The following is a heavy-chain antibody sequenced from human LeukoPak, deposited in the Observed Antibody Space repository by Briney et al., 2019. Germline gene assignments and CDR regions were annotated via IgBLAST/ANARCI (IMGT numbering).Heavy chain of an antibody. V-gene: IGHV1-2*02. Sequence: ASVKVSFKASGYTFTGYYMHWVRQAPGQGLEWMGWINPNSGGTNYAQKLRGRVTMTTDTSTSTAYMDLRSLRSDDTALYYCARTVTTSSYYFDYWGQGTLVTVSS. CDR1: GYTFTGYY. D-gene: IGHD4-17*01. CDR3: ARTVTTSSYYFDY. J-gene: IGHJ4*02. CDR2: INPNSGGT.